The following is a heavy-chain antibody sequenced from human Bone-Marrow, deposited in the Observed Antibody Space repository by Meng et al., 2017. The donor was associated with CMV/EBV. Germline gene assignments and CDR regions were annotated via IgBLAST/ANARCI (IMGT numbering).Heavy chain of an antibody. CDR1: GYTFTSYA. D-gene: IGHD2-2*01. CDR2: INPVGGVT. Sequence: ASVKVSCKASGYTFTSYAISWVRQAPGQGLEWMGIINPVGGVTTYAQKFQDRISMTTKTSTSKVDMELRSMRSEDTAVYYWARDWGSAAKLGDWGQGTLVTVSS. V-gene: IGHV1-46*01. J-gene: IGHJ4*02. CDR3: ARDWGSAAKLGD.